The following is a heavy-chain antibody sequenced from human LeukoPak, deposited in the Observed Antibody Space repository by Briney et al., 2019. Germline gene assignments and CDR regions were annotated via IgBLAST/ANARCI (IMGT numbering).Heavy chain of an antibody. Sequence: GESLKISCKGSGYTFSNCWIGWVRQMPGKGLEWMGIIYPGDSDTTYSPSFQGQVTISADKPISTAYLQWSSLKASDTAMYYCARPARGDYADYWGQGTLVTVSS. D-gene: IGHD3-10*01. CDR2: IYPGDSDT. J-gene: IGHJ4*02. CDR3: ARPARGDYADY. CDR1: GYTFSNCW. V-gene: IGHV5-51*01.